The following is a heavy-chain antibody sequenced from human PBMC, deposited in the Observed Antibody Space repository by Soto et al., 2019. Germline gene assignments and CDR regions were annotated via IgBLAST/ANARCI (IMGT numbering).Heavy chain of an antibody. CDR2: INPNNGNT. Sequence: GASVKVSCKASGDTFTRYDINWVRQATGQGLEWMGWINPNNGNTAYAQKFQGRVTLTRDTSISTAYMELSGLRSEDTAIYYCARGPPYFYNYTDYFPEYQFWGQGTLVTVSS. J-gene: IGHJ4*02. D-gene: IGHD3-16*01. CDR3: ARGPPYFYNYTDYFPEYQF. CDR1: GDTFTRYD. V-gene: IGHV1-8*01.